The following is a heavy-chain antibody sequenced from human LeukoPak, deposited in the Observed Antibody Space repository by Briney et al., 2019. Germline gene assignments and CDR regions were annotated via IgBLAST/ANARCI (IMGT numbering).Heavy chain of an antibody. D-gene: IGHD5-24*01. CDR2: IYSSGST. V-gene: IGHV4-61*02. CDR1: GGSISSGSYY. CDR3: ARAATSPRAFDI. J-gene: IGHJ3*02. Sequence: PSQTLSLTCTVSGGSISSGSYYWSWIRQPAGKGLEWIGRIYSSGSTNYNPSLKSRVTISVDTSKNQFSLKLSSVTAADTAVYYCARAATSPRAFDIWGQGTMVTVSS.